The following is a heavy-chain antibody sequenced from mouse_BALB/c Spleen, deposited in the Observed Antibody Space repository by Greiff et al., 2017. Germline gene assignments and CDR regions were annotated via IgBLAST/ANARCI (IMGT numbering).Heavy chain of an antibody. J-gene: IGHJ3*01. CDR1: GFSLSTSGMG. CDR3: ARTHYYGSPSWFAY. CDR2: IYWDDDK. D-gene: IGHD1-1*01. V-gene: IGHV8-12*01. Sequence: QVTLKVSGPGILQPSQTLSLTCSFSGFSLSTSGMGVSWIRQPSGKGLEWLAHIYWDDDKRYNPSLKSRLTISKDTSRNQVFLKITSVDTADTATYYCARTHYYGSPSWFAYWGQGTLVTVSA.